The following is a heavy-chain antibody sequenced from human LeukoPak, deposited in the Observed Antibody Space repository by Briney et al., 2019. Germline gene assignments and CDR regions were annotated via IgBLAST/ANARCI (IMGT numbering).Heavy chain of an antibody. CDR2: ISAYNGNT. D-gene: IGHD3-3*01. CDR1: GYTFTSYG. Sequence: ASVKVSCKASGYTFTSYGISWVRQAPGQGLEWMGWISAYNGNTNYAQKLQGRVTMTTDTSTSTAYMELRSLRSDDTAVYYCARGVVSIFGVVIMHLDYWGQGTLVTVSS. CDR3: ARGVVSIFGVVIMHLDY. V-gene: IGHV1-18*01. J-gene: IGHJ4*02.